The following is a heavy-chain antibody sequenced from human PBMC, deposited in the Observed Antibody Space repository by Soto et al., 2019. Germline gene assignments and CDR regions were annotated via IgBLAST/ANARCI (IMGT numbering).Heavy chain of an antibody. CDR3: AAGQLLWFGDTPNWFDP. CDR1: GYTFTSYD. CDR2: IVVGSGNT. Sequence: GASVKVSCKASGYTFTSYDINWVRQARGQRLEWIGWIVVGSGNTNYAQKFQERVTITRDMSTSTAYMELSSLRSEDTAVYYCAAGQLLWFGDTPNWFDPWGQGTLVTVSS. V-gene: IGHV1-58*02. D-gene: IGHD3-10*01. J-gene: IGHJ5*02.